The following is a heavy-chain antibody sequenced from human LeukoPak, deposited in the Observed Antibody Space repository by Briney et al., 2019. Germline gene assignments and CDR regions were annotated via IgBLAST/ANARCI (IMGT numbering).Heavy chain of an antibody. CDR2: ISGSGGNT. D-gene: IGHD2-2*01. CDR3: AKMGLVVPAAIYMDV. J-gene: IGHJ6*03. CDR1: GFTFSSYA. Sequence: GGSLRLSCAASGFTFSSYAMSWVRQVPGKGLEWVSTISGSGGNTYYADSVKGRFTISRDNSKNTLYLQMNSLRAEDTAVYYCAKMGLVVPAAIYMDVWGKGTTVTVSS. V-gene: IGHV3-23*01.